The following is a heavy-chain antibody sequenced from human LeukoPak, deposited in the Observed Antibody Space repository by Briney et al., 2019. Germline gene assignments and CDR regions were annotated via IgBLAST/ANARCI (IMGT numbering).Heavy chain of an antibody. J-gene: IGHJ4*02. CDR2: INHSGST. Sequence: SETLSLTCAVYGGSFSGYYWSWIRQPPGKGLEWIGEINHSGSTNYNPSLKSRVTISVDTSKNQFSLKLSPVTAADTAVYYCARIDLGIAVAGHFDYWGQGTLVTVSS. CDR3: ARIDLGIAVAGHFDY. V-gene: IGHV4-34*01. CDR1: GGSFSGYY. D-gene: IGHD6-19*01.